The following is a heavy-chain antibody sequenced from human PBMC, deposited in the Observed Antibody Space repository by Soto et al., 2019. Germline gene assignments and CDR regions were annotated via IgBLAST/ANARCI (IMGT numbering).Heavy chain of an antibody. V-gene: IGHV4-59*11. D-gene: IGHD6-13*01. J-gene: IGHJ5*02. Sequence: PSETLSLTCTVSAGSISGPYWSWIRQSPGRELELIGYIYYSGSTYYNPSLKSRITISIDTSKNQFSLKMSSVTDADTAVYYCAKVGRIAAAGTWFDPWGQGTPVTVSS. CDR1: AGSISGPY. CDR3: AKVGRIAAAGTWFDP. CDR2: IYYSGST.